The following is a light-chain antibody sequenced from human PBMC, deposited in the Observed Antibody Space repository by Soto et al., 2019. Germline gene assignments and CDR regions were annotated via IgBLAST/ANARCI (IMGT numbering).Light chain of an antibody. CDR1: QTISSW. CDR2: KAS. J-gene: IGKJ1*01. CDR3: QHYNSYSEA. Sequence: DIQMTQSPSTLYGSVGDRVTITCRASQTISSWLDWYQQKPGKAPKLMIYKASTLKSGVPSRFSGSGSGTEFTITISSLQADDVATYYSQHYNSYSEAFGQGTKVELK. V-gene: IGKV1-5*03.